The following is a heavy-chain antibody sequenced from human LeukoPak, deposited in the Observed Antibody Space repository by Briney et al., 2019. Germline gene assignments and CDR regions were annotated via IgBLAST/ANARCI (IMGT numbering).Heavy chain of an antibody. CDR3: ARLDWGSRGSGSFDI. V-gene: IGHV4-39*01. CDR1: GFSFSTYS. Sequence: GSLRLSCAASGFSFSTYSMNWVRQPPGKGLEWIGSIYYSGSTYYDASLKSRVTMSVDTSKNQFSLKLRSVTAADTAVYFCARLDWGSRGSGSFDIWGQGTLVTVSS. J-gene: IGHJ4*02. D-gene: IGHD7-27*01. CDR2: IYYSGST.